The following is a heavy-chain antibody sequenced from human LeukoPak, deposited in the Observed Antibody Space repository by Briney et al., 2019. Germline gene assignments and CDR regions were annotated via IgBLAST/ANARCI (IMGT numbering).Heavy chain of an antibody. D-gene: IGHD3-22*01. J-gene: IGHJ4*02. CDR2: IFHSGST. V-gene: IGHV4-38-2*02. CDR1: GYSISSGYY. Sequence: SETLSLTCTVSGYSISSGYYWGWIRQPPGKGLEWIGSIFHSGSTYYNPSLKSRVAISVDTSKNQFSLKLSSVTAADTAVYYCASRYYHDSSGYFDYWGQGTLVTVSS. CDR3: ASRYYHDSSGYFDY.